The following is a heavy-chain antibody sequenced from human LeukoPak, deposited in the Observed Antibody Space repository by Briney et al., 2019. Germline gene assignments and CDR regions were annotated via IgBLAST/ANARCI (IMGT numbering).Heavy chain of an antibody. CDR1: GYTFTSYY. D-gene: IGHD3-9*01. J-gene: IGHJ4*02. Sequence: ASVKVSCKASGYTFTSYYMHWVRQAPGRGLEWMRIINPSGGSTSYAQKFQGRVTMTTDTSTSTVYMELSSLRSEDTAVYYCAGTYYDILTGYFQGYDYWGQGTLVTVSS. CDR3: AGTYYDILTGYFQGYDY. V-gene: IGHV1-46*01. CDR2: INPSGGST.